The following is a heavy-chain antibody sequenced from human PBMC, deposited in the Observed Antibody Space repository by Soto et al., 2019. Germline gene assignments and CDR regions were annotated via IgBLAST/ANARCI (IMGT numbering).Heavy chain of an antibody. V-gene: IGHV4-59*01. CDR3: ARFNWYFDL. Sequence: QVQLQESGPGLVKPSETLSLTCTVSGGSISSYYWSWIRQPPGKGLEWIGYIYYRGSTNYNPSLKSRVTIAGDTSKNQFSLKLSSVTAADTAMYYCARFNWYFDLWGRGTLVTVSS. CDR1: GGSISSYY. J-gene: IGHJ2*01. CDR2: IYYRGST.